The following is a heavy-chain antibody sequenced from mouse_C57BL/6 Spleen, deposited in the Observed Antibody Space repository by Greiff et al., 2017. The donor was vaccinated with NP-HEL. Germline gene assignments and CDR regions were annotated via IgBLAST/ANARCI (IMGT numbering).Heavy chain of an antibody. Sequence: EVKLMESGGGLVKPGGSLKLSCAASGFTFSDYGMHWVRQAPGKGLEWVAYISSGSSTIYYADTVKGRFTISRDNAKNTLFLQMTSLRSEDTAMYYCASEGFYGSSYEGFAYWGQGTLVTVSA. J-gene: IGHJ3*01. CDR2: ISSGSSTI. CDR1: GFTFSDYG. D-gene: IGHD1-1*01. V-gene: IGHV5-17*01. CDR3: ASEGFYGSSYEGFAY.